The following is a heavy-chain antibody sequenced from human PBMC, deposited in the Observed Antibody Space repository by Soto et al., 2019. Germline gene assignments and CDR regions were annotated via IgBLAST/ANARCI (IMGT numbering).Heavy chain of an antibody. V-gene: IGHV1-69*02. D-gene: IGHD6-19*01. CDR1: GGTFSSYT. Sequence: ASVKVSCKASGGTFSSYTISWVRQAPGQGLEWMGRIIPILGIANYAQKFQGRVTITADKSTSTAYMELSSLRSEDTAVYYCARLPAPNSSGQDAFDIWGQGTMVT. CDR3: ARLPAPNSSGQDAFDI. CDR2: IIPILGIA. J-gene: IGHJ3*02.